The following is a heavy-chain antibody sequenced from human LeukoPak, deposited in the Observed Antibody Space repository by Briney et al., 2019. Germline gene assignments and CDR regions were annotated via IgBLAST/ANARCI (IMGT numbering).Heavy chain of an antibody. CDR1: GFTFTSYG. Sequence: ASVKVFCKASGFTFTSYGISWVRQAPGQGLEWTGWISAYNGNTNYAQKLQGRVTMTTDTSTSTAYMELRSLRSDDTAVYYCARVRRARAAAGAFDYWGQGTLVTVSS. J-gene: IGHJ4*02. CDR3: ARVRRARAAAGAFDY. D-gene: IGHD6-13*01. V-gene: IGHV1-18*01. CDR2: ISAYNGNT.